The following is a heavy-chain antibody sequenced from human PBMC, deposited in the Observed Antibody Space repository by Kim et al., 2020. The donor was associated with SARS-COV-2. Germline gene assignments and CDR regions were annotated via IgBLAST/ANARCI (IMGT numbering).Heavy chain of an antibody. D-gene: IGHD1-26*01. Sequence: RRTDNAGSVKGRFTSSRDNSKNTLDLQMNSLRAEDTAVYYCAKGWEYFDYWGQGTLVTVSS. V-gene: IGHV3-23*03. CDR2: RRT. J-gene: IGHJ4*02. CDR3: AKGWEYFDY.